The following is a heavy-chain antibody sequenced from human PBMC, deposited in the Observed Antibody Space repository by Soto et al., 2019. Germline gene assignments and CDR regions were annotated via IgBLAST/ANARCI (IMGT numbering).Heavy chain of an antibody. J-gene: IGHJ4*02. Sequence: SETLSLTCTVSGGSISSGGYYWSWIRQHPGKGLEWIGYIYYSGSTYYNPSLKSRVTISVDTSKNQFSLKLSSVTAADTSVYYCARGGQQWLSTHGFFDYWGQGTLVTVSS. V-gene: IGHV4-31*03. CDR2: IYYSGST. D-gene: IGHD6-19*01. CDR1: GGSISSGGYY. CDR3: ARGGQQWLSTHGFFDY.